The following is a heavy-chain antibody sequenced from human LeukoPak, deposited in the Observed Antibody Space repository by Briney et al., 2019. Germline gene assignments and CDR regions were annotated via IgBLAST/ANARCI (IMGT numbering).Heavy chain of an antibody. CDR1: GFTFSSYW. J-gene: IGHJ6*02. V-gene: IGHV3-7*01. CDR2: IKQDGSEK. Sequence: PGGSLRLSCAASGFTFSSYWMSWVRQAPGKELEWVANIKQDGSEKYYVDSVKGRFTISRDNAKNSLYLQMNSLRAEDTAVYYCARDYVVVVPAATLYYYYGMDVWGQGTTVTVSS. CDR3: ARDYVVVVPAATLYYYYGMDV. D-gene: IGHD2-2*01.